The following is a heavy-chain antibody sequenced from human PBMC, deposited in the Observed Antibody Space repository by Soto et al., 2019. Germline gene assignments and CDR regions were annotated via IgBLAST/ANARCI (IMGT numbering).Heavy chain of an antibody. CDR3: ARDRDGGLVPFDY. CDR1: GFTFSSYA. J-gene: IGHJ4*02. CDR2: ISYDGSNK. D-gene: IGHD2-2*01. Sequence: PGGPLRLSCSASGFTFSSYAMHWVRQAPGKGLEWVAVISYDGSNKYYADSVKGRFTISRDNSKNTLYLQMNSLRAEDTAVYYCARDRDGGLVPFDYWGQGTLVTVS. V-gene: IGHV3-30-3*01.